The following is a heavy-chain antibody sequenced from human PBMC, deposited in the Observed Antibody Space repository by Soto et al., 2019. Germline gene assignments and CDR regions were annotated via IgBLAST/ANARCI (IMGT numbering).Heavy chain of an antibody. D-gene: IGHD1-26*01. CDR1: GGSISSGGYS. CDR2: IYYSGST. V-gene: IGHV4-31*03. Sequence: QVQLQESGPGLVKPSQTLSLICTVSGGSISSGGYSWSWIRQHPGKGLEWIGYIYYSGSTYYNPSLKSRVSISVDTSKNQFSLKLSSVTAADTAVYYCARGLWEATSFDYWGQGTLVTVSS. CDR3: ARGLWEATSFDY. J-gene: IGHJ4*02.